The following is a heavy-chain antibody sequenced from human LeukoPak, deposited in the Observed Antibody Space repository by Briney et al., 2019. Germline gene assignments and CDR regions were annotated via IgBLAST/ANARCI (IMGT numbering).Heavy chain of an antibody. CDR2: IYYSGST. Sequence: SETLSLTCTVSGGSISSYYWSWIRQPPGKGLEWIGYIYYSGSTNYNPSLKSRVTISVDTSKNQFSLKLSSVTAADTAVYYCASGYYDFWSGYSFDYWGRGTLVTVSS. D-gene: IGHD3-3*01. V-gene: IGHV4-59*01. CDR3: ASGYYDFWSGYSFDY. J-gene: IGHJ4*02. CDR1: GGSISSYY.